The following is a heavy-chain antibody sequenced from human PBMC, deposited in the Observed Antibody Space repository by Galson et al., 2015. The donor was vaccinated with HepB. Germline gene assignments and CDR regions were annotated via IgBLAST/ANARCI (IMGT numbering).Heavy chain of an antibody. D-gene: IGHD2-8*01. CDR1: GDTFSDYY. J-gene: IGHJ5*02. CDR3: ARGRVFPEGDWFDP. Sequence: SVKVSCKASGDTFSDYYMHWVRQAPGQGLEWMGMISPNGAGTSYAQKVQGRVTMTKDTSTRTVYMTLSSLRSDDTAVYYCARGRVFPEGDWFDPWGQGTLVTVSS. CDR2: ISPNGAGT. V-gene: IGHV1-46*01.